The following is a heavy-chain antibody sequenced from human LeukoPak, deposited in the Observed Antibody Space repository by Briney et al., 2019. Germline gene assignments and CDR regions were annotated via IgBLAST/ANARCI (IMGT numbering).Heavy chain of an antibody. D-gene: IGHD3-10*01. CDR3: VSGGGRITMVRGVIGGMDV. V-gene: IGHV2-5*01. Sequence: SGPTLVNPTQTLTLTCTFSGFSLSTSGVGVGWIRQPPGKALKWLAPIYWNDDKRYSPSLKSRLTITKDTSKNQVVLTMTNMDPVDTATYYCVSGGGRITMVRGVIGGMDVWGQGTTVTVSS. CDR1: GFSLSTSGVG. CDR2: IYWNDDK. J-gene: IGHJ6*02.